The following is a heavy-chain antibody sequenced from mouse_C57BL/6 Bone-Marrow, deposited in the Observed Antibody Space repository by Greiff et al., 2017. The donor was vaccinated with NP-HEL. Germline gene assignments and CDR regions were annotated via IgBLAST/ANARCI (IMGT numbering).Heavy chain of an antibody. CDR1: GFTFSSYA. J-gene: IGHJ3*01. CDR3: TRVSHGPGGFAY. CDR2: ISSGGDYI. D-gene: IGHD3-1*01. Sequence: EVQLVESGEGLVKPGGSLKLSCAASGFTFSSYAMSWVRQTPEKRLEWVAYISSGGDYIYYADTVKGRFTISRDNARNTLYLQMSSLKSEDTAMYYCTRVSHGPGGFAYWGQGTLVTVSA. V-gene: IGHV5-9-1*02.